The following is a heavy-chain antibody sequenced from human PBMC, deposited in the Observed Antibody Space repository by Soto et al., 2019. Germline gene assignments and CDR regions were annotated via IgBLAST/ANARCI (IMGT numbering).Heavy chain of an antibody. D-gene: IGHD1-26*01. CDR2: LGAARDQ. CDR3: ARAYLGRLPRRADYYYAMDV. Sequence: EVQLVESGGGSVQPGESLRLSCAASGFSFRDYDMHWVRQRKGKGLEWVSALGAARDQYYVGSVKGRSSVSRDNAQNSLFLQMNNLRVDDTAVYFCARAYLGRLPRRADYYYAMDVWGRGTTVTVSS. CDR1: GFSFRDYD. V-gene: IGHV3-13*05. J-gene: IGHJ6*02.